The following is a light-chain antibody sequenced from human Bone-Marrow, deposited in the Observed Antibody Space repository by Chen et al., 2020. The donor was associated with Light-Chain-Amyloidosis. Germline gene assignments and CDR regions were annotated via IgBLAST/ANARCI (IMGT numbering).Light chain of an antibody. CDR3: QSYQGSSQVV. J-gene: IGLJ3*02. CDR2: EDD. CDR1: SGSIATNY. V-gene: IGLV6-57*01. Sequence: NFMLPQTHSVSESPGTTVIISCNRSSGSIATNYVQWYQQRPGSSPTTVIYEDDQRPSGVPDRFSGSIDRSSNSASLTISGLKTEDEADYYCQSYQGSSQVVFGGGTKLTVL.